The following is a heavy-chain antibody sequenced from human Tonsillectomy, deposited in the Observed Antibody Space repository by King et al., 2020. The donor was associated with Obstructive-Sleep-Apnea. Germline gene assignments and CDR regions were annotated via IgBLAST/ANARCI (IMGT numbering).Heavy chain of an antibody. CDR1: GGSISSSSYY. Sequence: QLQESGPGLVKPSETLSLTCTVSGGSISSSSYYWGGIRQPPGKWLEWIGRIYYSGSTFYNPSLKSRVTISVDTSKNQFSLKRSSVTAADTAVYYCARDVYGDYDGSSYWGQGTLVTVSS. CDR3: ARDVYGDYDGSSY. D-gene: IGHD4-17*01. J-gene: IGHJ4*02. CDR2: IYYSGST. V-gene: IGHV4-39*07.